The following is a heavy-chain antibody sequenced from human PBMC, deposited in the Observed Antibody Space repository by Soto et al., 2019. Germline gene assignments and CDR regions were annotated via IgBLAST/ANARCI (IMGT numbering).Heavy chain of an antibody. V-gene: IGHV1-18*01. Sequence: QVKLVQSGTEVKKPGASLKVSCKASGYSFATSGISWVRQAPGQGLEWMGWISVYNGNTNYDQKLHDRVTMTTDTSTTTAYLELRSLRSDDTPVYYCARAGQYYDSSGYVNWGQGTLVTVSS. CDR1: GYSFATSG. D-gene: IGHD3-22*01. CDR2: ISVYNGNT. CDR3: ARAGQYYDSSGYVN. J-gene: IGHJ4*02.